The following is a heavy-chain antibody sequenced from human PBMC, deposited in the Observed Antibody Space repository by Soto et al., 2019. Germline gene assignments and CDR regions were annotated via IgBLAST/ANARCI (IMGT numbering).Heavy chain of an antibody. CDR1: GFTFSSYW. Sequence: EVQLVESGGGLVQPGGSLRLSCAASGFTFSSYWMHWVRQAPGKGLVWVSRVNSDGSSTSYADSVKGRFTISRDNAKNTLYQQMNSLRAEDTAVYYCASTHYYDSSGYYEYWGQGTLVTGSS. V-gene: IGHV3-74*01. J-gene: IGHJ4*02. D-gene: IGHD3-22*01. CDR3: ASTHYYDSSGYYEY. CDR2: VNSDGSST.